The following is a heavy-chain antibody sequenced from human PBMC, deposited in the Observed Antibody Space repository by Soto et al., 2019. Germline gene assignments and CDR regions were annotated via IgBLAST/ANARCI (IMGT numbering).Heavy chain of an antibody. D-gene: IGHD2-2*01. Sequence: SETLSLTCTASGDSFSNYYCNWVRKSAGKGLEWIGRIYPTGSTTYNPSLKSRLTMSVDTSKNQFSLRLTSMTAADTAVYYCATGRSEVVPGAMDTWGQGTLVTVAS. V-gene: IGHV4-4*07. CDR1: GDSFSNYY. CDR3: ATGRSEVVPGAMDT. J-gene: IGHJ5*02. CDR2: IYPTGST.